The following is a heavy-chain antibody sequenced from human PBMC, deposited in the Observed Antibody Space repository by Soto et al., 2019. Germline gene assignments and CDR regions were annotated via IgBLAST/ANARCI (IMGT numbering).Heavy chain of an antibody. Sequence: EVQVLESGGGLVQPGGSLRLSCAASGFPFSNYALSWVRQAPGKGLEWVSTISGGGDSTHYADSVKGRFTISRDNSKSTMHLRMNSLRSGDTAGYYCAKPLSAYYDYGMDVWGPGTTVTVSS. CDR2: ISGGGDST. J-gene: IGHJ6*02. CDR1: GFPFSNYA. D-gene: IGHD3-10*01. CDR3: AKPLSAYYDYGMDV. V-gene: IGHV3-23*01.